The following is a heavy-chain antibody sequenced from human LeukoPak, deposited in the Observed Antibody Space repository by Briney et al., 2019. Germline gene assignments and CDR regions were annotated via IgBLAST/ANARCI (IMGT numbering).Heavy chain of an antibody. CDR1: GGTFSSYA. J-gene: IGHJ6*02. V-gene: IGHV1-69*01. CDR3: ARERGHIVVVTAIRAPSYYGMDV. Sequence: SVKVSCKASGGTFSSYAISWVRQAPGQGLEWMGGIIPIFGTANYAQKFQGRVTITADESTSTAYMELSSLRSEDTAVYYCARERGHIVVVTAIRAPSYYGMDVWGQGTTVTVSS. D-gene: IGHD2-21*02. CDR2: IIPIFGTA.